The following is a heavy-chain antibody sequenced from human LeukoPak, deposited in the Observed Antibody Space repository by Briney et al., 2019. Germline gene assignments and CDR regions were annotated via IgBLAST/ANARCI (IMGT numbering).Heavy chain of an antibody. CDR2: VNHGEST. D-gene: IGHD3-9*01. CDR3: AVGGDILTGYYYFDY. CDR1: GGSFSGYY. V-gene: IGHV4-34*01. J-gene: IGHJ4*02. Sequence: TSETLSLTCAVSGGSFSGYYWSWIRRPPGKGLEWIGEVNHGESTNYNPSLKSRVTMSVDTSKNQFSLKLSSVTAADTAVYYCAVGGDILTGYYYFDYWGQGTLVTVSS.